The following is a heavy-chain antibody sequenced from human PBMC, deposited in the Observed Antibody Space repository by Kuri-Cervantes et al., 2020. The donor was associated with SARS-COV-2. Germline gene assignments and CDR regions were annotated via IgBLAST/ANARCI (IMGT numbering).Heavy chain of an antibody. D-gene: IGHD2-2*01. CDR2: IYYSGST. J-gene: IGHJ5*02. Sequence: SETLSLTCTLSSGSLSSRSYFWGWIRQPPGKGLEWIVNIYYSGSTYYNPSLKSRVTISVDTSKNQFSLKLTSVTAADTAVYYCAREGCSSPSCYRDWFDPWGQGTLVTVSS. V-gene: IGHV4-39*07. CDR1: SGSLSSRSYF. CDR3: AREGCSSPSCYRDWFDP.